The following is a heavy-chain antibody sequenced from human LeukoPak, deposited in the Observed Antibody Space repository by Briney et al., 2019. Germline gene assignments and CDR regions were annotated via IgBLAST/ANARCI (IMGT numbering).Heavy chain of an antibody. Sequence: GGSLRLSCAASGFTSSNYWMSWVRQAPRKGLEWVANIKQDGSEKYYVDSVKGRFTISRDNAKNSLYLQMNSLRAEDTAVYYCARDRGSSGWYEFDYWGQGTLVTVSS. J-gene: IGHJ4*02. CDR3: ARDRGSSGWYEFDY. CDR1: GFTSSNYW. V-gene: IGHV3-7*01. CDR2: IKQDGSEK. D-gene: IGHD6-19*01.